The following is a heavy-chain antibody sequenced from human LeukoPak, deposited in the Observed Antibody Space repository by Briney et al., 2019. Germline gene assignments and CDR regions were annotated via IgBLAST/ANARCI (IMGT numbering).Heavy chain of an antibody. CDR1: GGSFSGYY. CDR3: ARGRGRFDY. Sequence: SEALSLTCAVYGGSFSGYYWSWIRQPPGKGLEWIGEINHSGSTNYNPSLKSRVTISVDTSKNQFSLKLSSVTAADTAVYYCARGRGRFDYWGQGTLVTVSS. CDR2: INHSGST. D-gene: IGHD1-26*01. V-gene: IGHV4-34*01. J-gene: IGHJ4*02.